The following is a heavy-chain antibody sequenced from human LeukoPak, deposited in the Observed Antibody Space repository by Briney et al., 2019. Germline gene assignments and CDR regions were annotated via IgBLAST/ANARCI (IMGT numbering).Heavy chain of an antibody. J-gene: IGHJ3*02. CDR2: IIPIFGTA. CDR3: ARDQDGYNAFDI. V-gene: IGHV1-69*13. D-gene: IGHD5-24*01. Sequence: SVKVSCKASGGTFSSYAISWVRQAPGQGLEWMGGIIPIFGTANYAQKFQGRVTITADESTSTAYMELSSLRSEDTAVYYRARDQDGYNAFDIWGQGTMVTVSS. CDR1: GGTFSSYA.